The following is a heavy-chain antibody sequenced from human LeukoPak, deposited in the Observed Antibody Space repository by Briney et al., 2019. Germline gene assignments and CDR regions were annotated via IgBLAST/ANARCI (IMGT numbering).Heavy chain of an antibody. V-gene: IGHV1-2*04. D-gene: IGHD6-13*01. J-gene: IGHJ3*02. CDR3: ASAYAAAGTRGAFDI. CDR1: GYTFTGYY. Sequence: ASVKVSCKASGYTFTGYYMHWVRQAPGQGLEWMGWINPNSGGTNYAQKFQGWVTMTRDTSISTAYMELSRLRSDDTAVYYCASAYAAAGTRGAFDIWGQGTMVTVSS. CDR2: INPNSGGT.